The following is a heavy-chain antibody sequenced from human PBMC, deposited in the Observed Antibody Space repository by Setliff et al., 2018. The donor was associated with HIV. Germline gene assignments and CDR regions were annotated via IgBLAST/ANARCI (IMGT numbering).Heavy chain of an antibody. Sequence: EASVKVSCKASGYTFTTYGISWARQAPGHGLEWMGWISPNFGHTKYAQNFLDRITMTVDTSTTSAYMELRSLTSDDTAIYFCARLGSGWSDSYYYAMDIWGQGTTVTVSS. D-gene: IGHD6-19*01. V-gene: IGHV1-18*01. CDR3: ARLGSGWSDSYYYAMDI. CDR1: GYTFTTYG. J-gene: IGHJ6*02. CDR2: ISPNFGHT.